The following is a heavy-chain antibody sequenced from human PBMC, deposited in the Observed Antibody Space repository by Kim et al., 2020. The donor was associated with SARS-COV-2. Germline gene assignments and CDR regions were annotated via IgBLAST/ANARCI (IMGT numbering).Heavy chain of an antibody. Sequence: ASVKVSCKASGYTFTGYYMHWVRQAPGQGLEWMGWINPNSGGTNYAQKFQGRVTMTRDTSISTAYMELSRLRSDDTAVYYCARVRSYYGAVLYWGQGTLVTVSS. CDR1: GYTFTGYY. V-gene: IGHV1-2*02. CDR3: ARVRSYYGAVLY. D-gene: IGHD1-26*01. J-gene: IGHJ4*02. CDR2: INPNSGGT.